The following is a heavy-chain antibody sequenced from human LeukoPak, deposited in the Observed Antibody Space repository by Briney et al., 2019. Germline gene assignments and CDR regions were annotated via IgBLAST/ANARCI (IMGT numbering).Heavy chain of an antibody. V-gene: IGHV4-39*07. CDR2: IYYSGST. CDR1: GGSISSNNYY. CDR3: ARDLSGSYYVNWFDP. D-gene: IGHD1-26*01. J-gene: IGHJ5*02. Sequence: SETLSLTCTVSGGSISSNNYYWGWIRQPPGKGLEWIGSIYYSGSTYYNPSLKSRVTISVDTSKNQFSLKLSSVTAADTAVYYCARDLSGSYYVNWFDPWGQGTLVTVSS.